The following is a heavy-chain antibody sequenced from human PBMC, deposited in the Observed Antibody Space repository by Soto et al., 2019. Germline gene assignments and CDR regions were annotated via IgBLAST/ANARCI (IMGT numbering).Heavy chain of an antibody. CDR2: IYHSGST. CDR1: GGSISSGGYS. CDR3: ASLGGYGSGALHY. D-gene: IGHD3-10*01. Sequence: QLQLQESGSGLVKPSQTLSLTCAVSGGSISSGGYSWSWIRQPPGKGLEWIGYIYHSGSTYYNPSLKSRVTISVDRSKNQFSLKLSSVTAAATAVYYCASLGGYGSGALHYWGQGPLVTVSS. J-gene: IGHJ4*02. V-gene: IGHV4-30-2*01.